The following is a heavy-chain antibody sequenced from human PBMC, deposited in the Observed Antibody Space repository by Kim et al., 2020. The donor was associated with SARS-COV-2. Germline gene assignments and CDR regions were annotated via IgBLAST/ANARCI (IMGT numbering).Heavy chain of an antibody. J-gene: IGHJ4*02. CDR1: GFTFSSYS. CDR2: ISSSSSYI. D-gene: IGHD3-3*01. Sequence: GGSLRLSCAASGFTFSSYSINWVRQAPGKGLEWVSSISSSSSYIYYADSVKGRFTISRDNAKNSLYLQMNSLRAEDTAVYYCARDLPRYGKIFDFYPPYWGQGTLVTVSS. CDR3: ARDLPRYGKIFDFYPPY. V-gene: IGHV3-21*01.